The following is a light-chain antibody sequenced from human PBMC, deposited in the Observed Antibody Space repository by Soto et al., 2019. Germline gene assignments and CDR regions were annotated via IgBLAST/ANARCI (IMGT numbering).Light chain of an antibody. V-gene: IGLV2-11*01. Sequence: QSVLTQPRAVSRSPGQSITISCSGTSSDVGGYNYVSWYQQHPGKAPKLIIYDVTKRPSGVPDRFSGSKSGNTASLTISGLQAEDEADYYCCSYAGRYTPYVFATGTKVTVL. J-gene: IGLJ1*01. CDR1: SSDVGGYNY. CDR3: CSYAGRYTPYV. CDR2: DVT.